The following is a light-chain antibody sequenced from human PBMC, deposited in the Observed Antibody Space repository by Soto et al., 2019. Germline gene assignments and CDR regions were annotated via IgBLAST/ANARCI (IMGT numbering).Light chain of an antibody. CDR1: SGHTNYA. Sequence: QPVLTQSPSASASPGASVKLTCTLSSGHTNYATAWHQQQPEKGPRFLMKINSDGSHSKGDGVPDRFSGSSSGAERYFTISSLQSEDEADYYCQTWGTGIVTFGGGTKLTVL. V-gene: IGLV4-69*01. CDR2: INSDGSH. CDR3: QTWGTGIVT. J-gene: IGLJ2*01.